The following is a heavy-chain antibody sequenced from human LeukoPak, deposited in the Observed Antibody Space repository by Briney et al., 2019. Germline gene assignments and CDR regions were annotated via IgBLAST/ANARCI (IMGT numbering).Heavy chain of an antibody. J-gene: IGHJ4*02. CDR3: AKGTDFDS. CDR1: GFTFSSYG. V-gene: IGHV3-23*01. Sequence: PGGSLRLSCAASGFTFSSYGMSWVRQAPGKGLEWVSTNTGSGASTYYADSVKGRFHISIDNAKNALNLQMNSLRAGDTAVYYCAKGTDFDSWGQGTLVTVSS. CDR2: NTGSGAST.